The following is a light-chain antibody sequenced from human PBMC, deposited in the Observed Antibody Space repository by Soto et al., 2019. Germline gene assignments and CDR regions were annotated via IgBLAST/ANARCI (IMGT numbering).Light chain of an antibody. CDR2: DAS. CDR3: QQRSNWPRT. CDR1: QSVSSY. Sequence: EIVLTQSPATLSLSPAERATLSCRPSQSVSSYLAWYQQKPGQAPSLLIYDASNRATGIPARFSGSGSGTDFTLTISSLEPEDFAVYYCQQRSNWPRTFGQGTKVDIK. J-gene: IGKJ1*01. V-gene: IGKV3-11*01.